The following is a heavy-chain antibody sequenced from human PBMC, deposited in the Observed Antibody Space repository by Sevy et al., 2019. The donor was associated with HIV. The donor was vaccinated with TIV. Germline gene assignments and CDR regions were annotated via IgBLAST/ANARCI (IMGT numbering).Heavy chain of an antibody. CDR2: IKQDGSEK. CDR1: GFTFSSYW. D-gene: IGHD2-2*01. V-gene: IGHV3-7*01. J-gene: IGHJ6*02. CDR3: ERVYIVVVPAAMEYYYYGMDV. Sequence: GGSLRLSCAASGFTFSSYWMSWVRQAPGKGLEWVANIKQDGSEKYYVDSVKGRFTISRDNAKNSLYLQMNSLRAEDTAVYYCERVYIVVVPAAMEYYYYGMDVWGQGTTVTVSS.